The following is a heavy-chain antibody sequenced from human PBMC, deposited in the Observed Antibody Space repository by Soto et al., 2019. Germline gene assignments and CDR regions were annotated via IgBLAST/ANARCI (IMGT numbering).Heavy chain of an antibody. D-gene: IGHD3-22*01. V-gene: IGHV1-69*01. CDR2: IIPIFDIT. J-gene: IGHJ6*02. Sequence: QVQLVQSGAAVKKPGSSVKVSCKASGGTFRSYSISWVRQAPGQGLEWMGGIIPIFDITNYAQKFQGRVTITADESTSTAYMELSSLGSDDTAVYYCARPDEGGYSSNHHYYYALDVWGQGTTVNV. CDR1: GGTFRSYS. CDR3: ARPDEGGYSSNHHYYYALDV.